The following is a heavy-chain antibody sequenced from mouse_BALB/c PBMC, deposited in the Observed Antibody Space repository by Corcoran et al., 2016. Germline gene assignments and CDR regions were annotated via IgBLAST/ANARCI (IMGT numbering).Heavy chain of an antibody. V-gene: IGHV14-3*02. Sequence: EVQLQQSGAELVKPGASVKLSCTASGFNIKDTYMHWVKQRPEQGLEWIGRIDPANGNTKYDPKFQGKATMTADTSSNTVYLQLSSPTSEATAVYYCGRSREGNYVVYWGQGTTLTVSS. CDR3: GRSREGNYVVY. J-gene: IGHJ2*01. CDR1: GFNIKDTY. CDR2: IDPANGNT. D-gene: IGHD2-1*01.